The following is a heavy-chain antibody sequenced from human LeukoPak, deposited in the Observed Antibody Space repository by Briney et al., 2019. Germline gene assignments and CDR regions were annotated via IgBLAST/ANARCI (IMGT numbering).Heavy chain of an antibody. Sequence: ASVKVSCKASGYTFTGYYMHWVRQAPGQGLEWMGWINPDSGGTIYAQNFQGRVTMTRDTSISTAYMELSSLRSEDTAGYYCARGGYSSSWYGYYYYYMDVWGKGITVTVSS. CDR2: INPDSGGT. D-gene: IGHD6-13*01. CDR1: GYTFTGYY. V-gene: IGHV1-2*02. CDR3: ARGGYSSSWYGYYYYYMDV. J-gene: IGHJ6*03.